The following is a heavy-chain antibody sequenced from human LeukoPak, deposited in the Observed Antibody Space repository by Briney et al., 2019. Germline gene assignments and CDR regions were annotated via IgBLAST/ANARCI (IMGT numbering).Heavy chain of an antibody. CDR1: GGSISSYY. CDR3: ARTDYYDSSGYSFDY. J-gene: IGHJ4*02. Sequence: SATLSLTCTVAGGSISSYYWSWIRQPPGKGLEWIGYIYYSGSTNYNPSLKSRVTISVDTSKNQFSLKLSSVTAADTAVYYCARTDYYDSSGYSFDYWGQGTLVTVSS. V-gene: IGHV4-59*01. CDR2: IYYSGST. D-gene: IGHD3-22*01.